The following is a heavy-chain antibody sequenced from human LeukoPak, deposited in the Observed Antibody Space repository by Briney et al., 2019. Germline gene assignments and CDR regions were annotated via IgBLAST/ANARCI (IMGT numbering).Heavy chain of an antibody. Sequence: PSETLSLTCTVSGGSISSYYWSWIRQPPGKGLEWIGYIYYSGSTNYNPSLKSRVTISVDTSKNQFSLKLSSVTAADTAVYYCARAGYYYDSRVAAGEGYFDYWGQGTLVTVSS. CDR2: IYYSGST. CDR1: GGSISSYY. CDR3: ARAGYYYDSRVAAGEGYFDY. V-gene: IGHV4-59*01. D-gene: IGHD3-22*01. J-gene: IGHJ4*02.